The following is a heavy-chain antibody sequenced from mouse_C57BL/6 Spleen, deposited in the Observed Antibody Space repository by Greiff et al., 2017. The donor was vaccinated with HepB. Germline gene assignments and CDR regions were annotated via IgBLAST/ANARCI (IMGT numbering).Heavy chain of an antibody. D-gene: IGHD2-4*01. J-gene: IGHJ1*03. Sequence: VKLMESGAELVKPGASVKISCKASGYAFSSYWMNWVKQRPGKGLEWIGQIYPGDGDTNYNGKFKGKATLTADKSSSTAYMQLSSLTSEDSAVYFCARSIYYDYGWYFDVWGTGTTVTVSS. V-gene: IGHV1-80*01. CDR2: IYPGDGDT. CDR1: GYAFSSYW. CDR3: ARSIYYDYGWYFDV.